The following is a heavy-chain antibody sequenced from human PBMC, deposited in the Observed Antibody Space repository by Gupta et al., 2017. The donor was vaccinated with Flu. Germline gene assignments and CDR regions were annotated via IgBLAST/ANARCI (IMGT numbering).Heavy chain of an antibody. Sequence: QVQVVESGGGVVQPGRSLRLSCAASGFTFSRYGMHWVRQAPGKGLEWVAVIYYDGSNKYYADSVKGLCTSSRDNSKNTVYLEMNSLRAEDTAGSYCVRDKDYSEYYNISYSHAMDVWGQGTTVSVSS. D-gene: IGHD3-22*01. CDR2: IYYDGSNK. CDR3: VRDKDYSEYYNISYSHAMDV. J-gene: IGHJ6*02. CDR1: GFTFSRYG. V-gene: IGHV3-30*19.